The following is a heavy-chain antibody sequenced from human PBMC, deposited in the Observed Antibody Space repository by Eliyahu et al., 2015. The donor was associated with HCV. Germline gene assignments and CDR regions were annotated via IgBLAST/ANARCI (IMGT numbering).Heavy chain of an antibody. CDR1: GFTFSNAW. D-gene: IGHD4-17*01. CDR3: TTRLVTPELDYGDYVDYYYYGMDV. V-gene: IGHV3-15*01. Sequence: EVQLVESGGGLVKPGGSLRLSCAASGFTFSNAWMSWVRQAPGKGLEWVGRIKSKTDGGTTDYAAPVKGRFTISRDDSKNTLYLQMNSLKTEDTAVYYCTTRLVTPELDYGDYVDYYYYGMDVWGQGTTVTVSS. CDR2: IKSKTDGGTT. J-gene: IGHJ6*02.